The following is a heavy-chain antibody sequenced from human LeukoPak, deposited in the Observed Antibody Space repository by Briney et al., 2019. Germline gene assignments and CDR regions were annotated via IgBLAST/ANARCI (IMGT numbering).Heavy chain of an antibody. V-gene: IGHV4-39*02. CDR2: IYYSGST. D-gene: IGHD3-10*02. CDR1: GGSISSSSYY. Sequence: SSETLSLTCTVSGGSISSSSYYWGWIRQPPGKGLEWIGSIYYSGSTYYNPSLKSRVTISVDTSKNQFSLQLNSVTPEDTAVYFCARDKLLFGELSDYYYMDVWGKGTTVTVSS. CDR3: ARDKLLFGELSDYYYMDV. J-gene: IGHJ6*03.